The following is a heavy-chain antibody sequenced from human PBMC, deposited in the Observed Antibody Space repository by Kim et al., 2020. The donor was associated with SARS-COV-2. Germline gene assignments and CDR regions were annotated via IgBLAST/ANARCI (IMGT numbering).Heavy chain of an antibody. Sequence: SETLSLTCTVSGYSISSGYYRGWIRQPPGKGLEWIGSIYHSGSTYYNPSLKSRVTISVDTSKNQFSLKLSSVTAADTAVYYCARAGNGSPPLSYWGQGTLVTVSS. V-gene: IGHV4-38-2*02. D-gene: IGHD3-10*01. CDR1: GYSISSGYY. CDR3: ARAGNGSPPLSY. J-gene: IGHJ4*02. CDR2: IYHSGST.